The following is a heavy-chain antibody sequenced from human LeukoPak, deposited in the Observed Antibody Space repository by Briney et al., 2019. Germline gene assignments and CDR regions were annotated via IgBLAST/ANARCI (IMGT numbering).Heavy chain of an antibody. CDR1: GGSITSGGYY. CDR2: IYHTGST. V-gene: IGHV4-31*03. Sequence: PSETLSLTCTVSGGSITSGGYYWRGVRQHPGKGLEWIDYIYHTGSTSYNRCVKGRISMSLDTSKKQFSLRLASVTAADTAVFYCARGGYRGYDFNFDYWGQGTLVTVSS. CDR3: ARGGYRGYDFNFDY. D-gene: IGHD5-12*01. J-gene: IGHJ4*02.